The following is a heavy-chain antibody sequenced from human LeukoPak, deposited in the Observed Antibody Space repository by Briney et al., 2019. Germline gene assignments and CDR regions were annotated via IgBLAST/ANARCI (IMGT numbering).Heavy chain of an antibody. CDR2: IYTSGNT. CDR1: GGYIRSYY. CDR3: ARDRGDYGGPDY. Sequence: SETLSLTCTVSGGYIRSYYWSWIRQPAGKGLEWIGRIYTSGNTNYNPSLKSRVTMSVDTSKNQFSLKLSSVTAADTAVYYCARDRGDYGGPDYWGQGTLVTVSS. J-gene: IGHJ4*02. V-gene: IGHV4-4*07. D-gene: IGHD4-23*01.